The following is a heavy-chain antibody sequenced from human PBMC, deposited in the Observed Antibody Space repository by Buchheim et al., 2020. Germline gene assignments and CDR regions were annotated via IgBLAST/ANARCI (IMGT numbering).Heavy chain of an antibody. CDR1: GGTFSSYA. Sequence: QVQLVQSGAEVKKPGSSVKVSCKASGGTFSSYAISWVRQAPGQGLEWMGGIIPIFGTANYAQKFRGRVTITADESTSPAYMELSSLRSEDTAVYYCARGGTGAMVIGYYYYYMDVWGKGTT. CDR3: ARGGTGAMVIGYYYYYMDV. CDR2: IIPIFGTA. V-gene: IGHV1-69*01. D-gene: IGHD5-18*01. J-gene: IGHJ6*03.